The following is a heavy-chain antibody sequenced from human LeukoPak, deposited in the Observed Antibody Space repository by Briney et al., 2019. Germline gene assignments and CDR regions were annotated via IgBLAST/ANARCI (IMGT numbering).Heavy chain of an antibody. CDR1: GGSISSYY. J-gene: IGHJ3*02. Sequence: PSETLSLTCTVSGGSISSYYWSWIRQPPGKGLKWIGYIYYSGSTNYNPSLKSRVTISVDTSKNQFSLKLGSVTAADTAVYYCARHLWGGPGGAFDIWGQGTMVTVSS. CDR2: IYYSGST. D-gene: IGHD2-21*01. V-gene: IGHV4-59*08. CDR3: ARHLWGGPGGAFDI.